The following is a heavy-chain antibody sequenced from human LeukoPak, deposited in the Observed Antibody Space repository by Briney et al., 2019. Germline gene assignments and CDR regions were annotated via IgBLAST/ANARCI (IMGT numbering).Heavy chain of an antibody. CDR2: IYYSGST. CDR3: ARAGYCSGGSCYKPQVFDY. CDR1: GDSISGYY. Sequence: SETLSLTCTVSGDSISGYYWSWIRQPPGKGLEWIGYIYYSGSTYYNPSLNIRVTISVDTSKNQFSLKLSSVTAADTAVYYCARAGYCSGGSCYKPQVFDYWGQGTLVTVSS. V-gene: IGHV4-59*12. D-gene: IGHD2-15*01. J-gene: IGHJ4*02.